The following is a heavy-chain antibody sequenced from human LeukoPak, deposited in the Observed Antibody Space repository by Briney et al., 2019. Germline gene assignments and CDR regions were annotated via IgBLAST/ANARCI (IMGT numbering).Heavy chain of an antibody. CDR1: GVSISCGGYY. J-gene: IGHJ4*02. D-gene: IGHD3-22*01. CDR3: ARDGYYDSSGKGFDY. Sequence: SETLSLTCTVSGVSISCGGYYWSWIRQHPGKGLEWIGYIYYSGSTYYNPSLKSRVTISVDTSKNQFSLKLSSVTAADTAVYYCARDGYYDSSGKGFDYWGQGTLVTVSS. CDR2: IYYSGST. V-gene: IGHV4-31*03.